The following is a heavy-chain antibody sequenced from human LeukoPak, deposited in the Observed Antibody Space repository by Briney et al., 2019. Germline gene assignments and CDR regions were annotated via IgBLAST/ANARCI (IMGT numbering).Heavy chain of an antibody. D-gene: IGHD5-24*01. V-gene: IGHV4-39*01. CDR1: GGSISISSYY. Sequence: SETLSLTCTVSGGSISISSYYWGWIRQPPGKGLEWIGSIYYSGSTYYNPSLKSRVTISVDTSKNQFSLKLSSVTAADTAVYYCARQGYQEMATTTGYFDYWGQGTLVTVSS. CDR3: ARQGYQEMATTTGYFDY. CDR2: IYYSGST. J-gene: IGHJ4*02.